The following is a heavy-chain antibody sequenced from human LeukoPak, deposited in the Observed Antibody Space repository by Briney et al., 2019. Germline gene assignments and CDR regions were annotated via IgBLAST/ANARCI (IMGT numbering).Heavy chain of an antibody. J-gene: IGHJ5*02. CDR2: ISPNSGGT. CDR1: GYTFTGYY. V-gene: IGHV1-2*02. Sequence: ASVKVSCKASGYTFTGYYMHWVRQAPGQGLEWMGWISPNSGGTNYAQKFQGRVTMTRDTSISTAYMELSRLRSDDTAVYYCARVHPDCSGGSCYYRFDPWGQGTLVTVSS. CDR3: ARVHPDCSGGSCYYRFDP. D-gene: IGHD2-15*01.